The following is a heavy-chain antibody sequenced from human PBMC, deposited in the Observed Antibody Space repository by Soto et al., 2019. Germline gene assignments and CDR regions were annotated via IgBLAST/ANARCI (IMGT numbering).Heavy chain of an antibody. J-gene: IGHJ3*02. D-gene: IGHD2-15*01. CDR2: ISAYNANT. V-gene: IGHV1-18*01. CDR1: GYTFTSFG. CDR3: ARDGIVVVEAASDAFDI. Sequence: QAQLVQSGAEVKKPGASVRVSCKASGYTFTSFGISWVRQAPGQGLEWMGWISAYNANTKYSQKVQGRVTMTTDTFTKTVYMELRSLRSDDTSVYYCARDGIVVVEAASDAFDIWGQGTMVTVSS.